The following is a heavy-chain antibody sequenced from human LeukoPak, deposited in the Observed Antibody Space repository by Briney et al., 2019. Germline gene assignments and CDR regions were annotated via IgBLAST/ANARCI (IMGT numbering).Heavy chain of an antibody. V-gene: IGHV1-2*02. CDR2: INPNSGGT. J-gene: IGHJ2*01. CDR1: GYTFTGYY. D-gene: IGHD3-3*02. Sequence: ASVKVSCKASGYTFTGYYMHWVRQAPGQGLEWMGWINPNSGGTNYAQKFQGRVTMTRDTSISTAYMELSRLRSEDTAVYYCARDAAKFSRYWYFDLWGRGTLVTVSS. CDR3: ARDAAKFSRYWYFDL.